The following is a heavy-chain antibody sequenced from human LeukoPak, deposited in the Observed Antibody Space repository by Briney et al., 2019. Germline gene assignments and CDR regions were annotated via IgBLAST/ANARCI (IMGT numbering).Heavy chain of an antibody. CDR3: ARDGHAAWFGESAFDI. CDR1: GGTFSSYA. D-gene: IGHD3-10*01. V-gene: IGHV1-69*06. Sequence: SVKVSCKASGGTFSSYAISWVRQAPGQGLEWMGGIIPIFGTANYAQKFQGRVTITADKSTSTAYMELSSLRSEDTAVYYCARDGHAAWFGESAFDIWGQGTMVTVSS. J-gene: IGHJ3*02. CDR2: IIPIFGTA.